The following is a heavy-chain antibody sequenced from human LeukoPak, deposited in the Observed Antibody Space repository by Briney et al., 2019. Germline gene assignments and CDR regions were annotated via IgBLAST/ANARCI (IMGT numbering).Heavy chain of an antibody. CDR1: GGTFPKYA. D-gene: IGHD4-17*01. CDR3: ARRTPGDPDD. CDR2: IVPVLRVV. V-gene: IGHV1-69*10. J-gene: IGHJ4*02. Sequence: GASVKVSSKDSGGTFPKYAINWVRQAPGEGLEWMGGIVPVLRVVYYAQKLQGRVTITADLSTSTSYMDLSSLRFEDTAVYYCARRTPGDPDDWGQGTLVTVSS.